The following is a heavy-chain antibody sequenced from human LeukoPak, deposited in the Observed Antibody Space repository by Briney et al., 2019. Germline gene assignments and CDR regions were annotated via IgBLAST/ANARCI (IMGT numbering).Heavy chain of an antibody. CDR2: IYHRGTT. CDR1: GYSIRSGYY. D-gene: IGHD1-26*01. V-gene: IGHV4-38-2*02. Sequence: SETLSLTCTVSGYSIRSGYYWGWIRPPPGKGLEWIGSIYHRGTTYYNPSLKSRVTISVHTSKNQFSLKLSSVTAADTAVYYCAREKNYYVAFDIWGQGTMVTVSS. J-gene: IGHJ3*02. CDR3: AREKNYYVAFDI.